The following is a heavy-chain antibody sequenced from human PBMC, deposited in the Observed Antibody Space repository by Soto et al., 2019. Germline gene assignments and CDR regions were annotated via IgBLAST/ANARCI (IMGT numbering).Heavy chain of an antibody. CDR3: ARGAYKGYSHLFVS. V-gene: IGHV1-8*01. J-gene: IGHJ5*01. CDR2: MNPNSGNA. CDR1: GYSFTRHD. D-gene: IGHD2-15*01. Sequence: GASVKVSCKATGYSFTRHDINWLRQAAGQGLEWMGWMNPNSGNAVYAQKFQGRVTMTRNNSITTAYIEVTSLKSEDTAVYFCARGAYKGYSHLFVSWGQGTLGTVS.